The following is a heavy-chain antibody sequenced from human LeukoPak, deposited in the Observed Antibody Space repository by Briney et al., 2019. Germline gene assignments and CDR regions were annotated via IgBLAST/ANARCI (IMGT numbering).Heavy chain of an antibody. D-gene: IGHD3-3*02. V-gene: IGHV3-15*01. J-gene: IGHJ4*02. Sequence: GGSLRLSCAASGFTFSSYEMNWVRQAPGKGLEWVGRIKSKADGGTTGYAAPVKARFTISRDDSKNTLYLQMNSLKTEDTAVYYCTTMGIFGVVIKDYWGQGTLVTVSS. CDR1: GFTFSSYE. CDR3: TTMGIFGVVIKDY. CDR2: IKSKADGGTT.